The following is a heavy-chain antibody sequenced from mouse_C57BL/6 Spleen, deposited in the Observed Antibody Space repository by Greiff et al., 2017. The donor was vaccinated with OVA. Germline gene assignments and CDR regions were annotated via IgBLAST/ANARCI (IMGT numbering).Heavy chain of an antibody. Sequence: EVQLQQSGPELEKPGASVKISCKASGYTFTDYYMNWVKQSHGKSLEWIGDINPNNGGTSYNQKFKGKATLTVDKSSSTAYMELRSLTSEDSAVYYCARGELGPYFDYWGQGTTLTVSS. CDR1: GYTFTDYY. V-gene: IGHV1-26*01. CDR3: ARGELGPYFDY. J-gene: IGHJ2*01. CDR2: INPNNGGT. D-gene: IGHD4-1*01.